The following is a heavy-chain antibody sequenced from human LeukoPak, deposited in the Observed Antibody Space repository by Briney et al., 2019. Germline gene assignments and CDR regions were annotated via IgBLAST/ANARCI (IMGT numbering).Heavy chain of an antibody. CDR2: ISGSGTST. J-gene: IGHJ5*02. Sequence: PGGSLRLSCAASGFTVSSNYMSWVRQAPGKGLEWVSAISGSGTSTYYADSVKGRFTISRDNFKNTVYLQMNSLRVGDTAIYYCAKPAGFDPWGQGTLVTVSS. V-gene: IGHV3-23*01. CDR1: GFTVSSNY. CDR3: AKPAGFDP.